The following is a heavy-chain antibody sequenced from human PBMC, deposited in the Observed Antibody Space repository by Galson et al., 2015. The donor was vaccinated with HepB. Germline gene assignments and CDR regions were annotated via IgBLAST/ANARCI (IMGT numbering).Heavy chain of an antibody. Sequence: QSGAEVKKPGESLKVSCRGSGYSFTSYWIGWVRQMPGKGLEWMGIIYPGDSDTRYSPSFQGQVTISADKSISTAYLQWSSLKASDTAMYYCARHKAHRGPGYYFDYWGQGTLVTVSS. CDR3: ARHKAHRGPGYYFDY. V-gene: IGHV5-51*01. CDR1: GYSFTSYW. CDR2: IYPGDSDT. J-gene: IGHJ4*02. D-gene: IGHD1-14*01.